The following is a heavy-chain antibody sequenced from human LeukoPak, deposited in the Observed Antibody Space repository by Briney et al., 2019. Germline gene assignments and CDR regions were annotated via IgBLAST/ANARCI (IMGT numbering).Heavy chain of an antibody. J-gene: IGHJ4*02. CDR1: GFTFDDYA. Sequence: GGSPRLSCAASGFTFDDYAMHWVRQAPGKGLEWVSGISWNSGSIGYADSVKGRFTISRDNAKNSLYLQMNSLRAEDMALYYCAKGPYYYDSSGPIDYWGQGTLVTVSS. V-gene: IGHV3-9*03. CDR2: ISWNSGSI. D-gene: IGHD3-22*01. CDR3: AKGPYYYDSSGPIDY.